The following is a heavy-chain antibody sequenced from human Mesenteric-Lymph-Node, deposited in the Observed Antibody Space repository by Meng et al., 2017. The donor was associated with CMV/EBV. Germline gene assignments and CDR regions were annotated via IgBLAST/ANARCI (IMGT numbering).Heavy chain of an antibody. J-gene: IGHJ6*02. D-gene: IGHD3-22*01. V-gene: IGHV3-48*03. CDR2: ISTSGSSI. CDR1: KFTFRNYE. CDR3: ARARIYYDSSGYGSSYNYAMDV. Sequence: GGSLRLSCAASKFTFRNYEMNWVRQAPGKGLEWVSYISTSGSSIYYADSVKGRFTISRDNAKNSLYLQMNSLRAEDTAVYYCARARIYYDSSGYGSSYNYAMDVWGQGTTVTVSS.